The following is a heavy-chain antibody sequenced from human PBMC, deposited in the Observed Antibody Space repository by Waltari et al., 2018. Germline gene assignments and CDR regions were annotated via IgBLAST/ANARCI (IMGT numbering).Heavy chain of an antibody. Sequence: EVQLLESGGGLVQPGGSLRLSCAASGFTFSSYAMSWVRQAPGKGLEWVSVIYSGGSSTYYAGSVKGRFTISRDNSKNTLYLQMNSLRAEDTAVYYCAKVLAVAAPAEYFQHWGQGTLVTVSS. CDR1: GFTFSSYA. CDR3: AKVLAVAAPAEYFQH. J-gene: IGHJ1*01. CDR2: IYSGGSST. V-gene: IGHV3-23*03. D-gene: IGHD6-19*01.